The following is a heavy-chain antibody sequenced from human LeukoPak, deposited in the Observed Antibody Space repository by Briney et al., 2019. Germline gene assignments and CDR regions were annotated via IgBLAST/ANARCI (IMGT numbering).Heavy chain of an antibody. CDR3: ATRSAYYYDSSGYDY. CDR2: IYTSGST. Sequence: ASETLSLTCTVSGGSISSYYWSWIRQPAGKGLEWIGRIYTSGSTNYNPSLKSRVTMSVDTSKNQFSLKLSSVTAADTAVYYCATRSAYYYDSSGYDYWGQGTLVTVSS. CDR1: GGSISSYY. V-gene: IGHV4-4*07. J-gene: IGHJ4*02. D-gene: IGHD3-22*01.